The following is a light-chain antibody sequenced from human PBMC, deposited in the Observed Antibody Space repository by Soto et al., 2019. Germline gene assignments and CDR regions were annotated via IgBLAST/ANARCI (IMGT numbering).Light chain of an antibody. CDR1: HSISSNY. V-gene: IGKV3-20*01. CDR3: QRYSSSSTWT. CDR2: GAS. J-gene: IGKJ1*01. Sequence: ELVLPQSPGTLPLSPGESATLSCRASHSISSNYLTWYQQKLGKAHKHLSYGASSRATGIPDRCSGIGSGTACTLTSIRLELEDYGVYDCQRYSSSSTWTFGQGTKVEGK.